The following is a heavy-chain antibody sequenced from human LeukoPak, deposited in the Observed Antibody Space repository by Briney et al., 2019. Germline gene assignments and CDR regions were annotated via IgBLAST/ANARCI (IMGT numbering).Heavy chain of an antibody. J-gene: IGHJ4*02. V-gene: IGHV3-53*01. D-gene: IGHD4-17*01. CDR2: IYSGGST. CDR1: GFTVSSNY. CDR3: ARALRKGGGYFDY. Sequence: GGSLRLSCAASGFTVSSNYMSWVRQAPGKGLEWVSVIYSGGSTYYADSVKGRFTISRDNSKNTLYLQMNSLRAEDTAVYYCARALRKGGGYFDYWGQGTLVTVSS.